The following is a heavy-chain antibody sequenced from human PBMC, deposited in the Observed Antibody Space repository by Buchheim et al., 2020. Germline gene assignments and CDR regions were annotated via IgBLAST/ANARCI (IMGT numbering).Heavy chain of an antibody. D-gene: IGHD3-16*02. V-gene: IGHV4-59*01. J-gene: IGHJ5*02. Sequence: QVQLQESGPGLVKPSETLSLTCTVSGGSISSFYWSWIRQPPGKGLEWIGYIYYTGSTNYNPSLKSRVTISVDTSKTKFSLKLSSVTAADTAMYYCARGVDYYDYVWGSFRLRWFDPWGQGTL. CDR1: GGSISSFY. CDR3: ARGVDYYDYVWGSFRLRWFDP. CDR2: IYYTGST.